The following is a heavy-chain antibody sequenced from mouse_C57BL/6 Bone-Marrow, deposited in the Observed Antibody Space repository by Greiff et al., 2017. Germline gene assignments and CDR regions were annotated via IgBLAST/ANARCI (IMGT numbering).Heavy chain of an antibody. Sequence: EVKLMESGGGLVKPGGSLKLSCAASGFTFSDSGMHWVRQAPEKGLEWVAYISSGSSTIYYADTVKGRFTISRDNAKNTLFLQMTSLRSEDTAMYYCARWLLDAMDYWGQGTSVTVSS. CDR1: GFTFSDSG. J-gene: IGHJ4*01. D-gene: IGHD2-3*01. CDR3: ARWLLDAMDY. CDR2: ISSGSSTI. V-gene: IGHV5-17*01.